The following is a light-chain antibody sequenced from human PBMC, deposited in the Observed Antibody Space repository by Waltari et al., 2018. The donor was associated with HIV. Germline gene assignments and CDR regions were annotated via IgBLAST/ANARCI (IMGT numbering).Light chain of an antibody. Sequence: QSVLTQPPSVSAAPGQKVTISCSGRSSNIGNNFVSWYQQLPGTAPKLLIYDNNKRPSGIPDRFSGSKSGTSATLGITGLQTGDEADYYGGTWDSSLSAGLFGGGTKLTVL. CDR2: DNN. V-gene: IGLV1-51*01. CDR1: SSNIGNNF. CDR3: GTWDSSLSAGL. J-gene: IGLJ3*02.